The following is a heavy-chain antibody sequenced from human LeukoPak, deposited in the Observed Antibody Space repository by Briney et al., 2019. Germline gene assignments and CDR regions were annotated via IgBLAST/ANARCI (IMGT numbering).Heavy chain of an antibody. Sequence: PSETLSLTSTVSGGSISSYYWSWIRQPPGKGLEWIGYIYYSGSTNYNPSIKSRVTISVDTSKNQFSLKLSSVTAADTAVYYCARDSAAAGFDPWGQGTLVTVSS. CDR2: IYYSGST. CDR3: ARDSAAAGFDP. V-gene: IGHV4-59*01. D-gene: IGHD6-13*01. J-gene: IGHJ5*02. CDR1: GGSISSYY.